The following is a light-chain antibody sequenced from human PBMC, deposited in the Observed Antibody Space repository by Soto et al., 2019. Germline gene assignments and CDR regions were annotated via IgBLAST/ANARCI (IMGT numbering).Light chain of an antibody. CDR3: QQYNNWPPWT. V-gene: IGKV3-15*01. CDR1: QSVSVD. Sequence: EIVMTQSPATLSVSPWESVTLSCRASQSVSVDLAWYQQRPGQAPRLLINGASTRATGIPVSFSGGRSGTEFSLTISSLQSEDFALYYCQQYNNWPPWTFGQGTKVDIK. CDR2: GAS. J-gene: IGKJ1*01.